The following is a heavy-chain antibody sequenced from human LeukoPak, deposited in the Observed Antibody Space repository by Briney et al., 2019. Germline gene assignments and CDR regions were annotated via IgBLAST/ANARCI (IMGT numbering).Heavy chain of an antibody. Sequence: PGGSLRLSCAASGFTFSSYWMSWVRQAPGKGPEWVANIKQDGSEKYYVDSVKGRFTISRDNAKNSLYLQMNSLRAEDTAVYYCARAGLGSGYHGGFDYWGQGTLVTVSS. CDR3: ARAGLGSGYHGGFDY. CDR1: GFTFSSYW. D-gene: IGHD3-22*01. J-gene: IGHJ4*02. CDR2: IKQDGSEK. V-gene: IGHV3-7*01.